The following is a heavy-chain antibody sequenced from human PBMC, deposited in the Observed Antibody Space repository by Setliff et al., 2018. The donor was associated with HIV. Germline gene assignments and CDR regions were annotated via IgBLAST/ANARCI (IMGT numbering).Heavy chain of an antibody. D-gene: IGHD3-10*01. Sequence: ASVKVSCKASGHTFTNVDIHWLRRATGQGLEWMGWMNPNTGVSGYALKFQARVTMTRDTSISTAYMELSSLTFEDTAVYYCARGKGVGGVVITGGLDVWGKGTTVTVSS. J-gene: IGHJ6*04. CDR3: ARGKGVGGVVITGGLDV. CDR2: MNPNTGVS. V-gene: IGHV1-8*01. CDR1: GHTFTNVD.